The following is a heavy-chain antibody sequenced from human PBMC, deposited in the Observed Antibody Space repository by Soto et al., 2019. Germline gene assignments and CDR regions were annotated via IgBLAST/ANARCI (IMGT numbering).Heavy chain of an antibody. CDR2: IIPIFGTA. CDR3: EAVATDHRNY. J-gene: IGHJ4*02. D-gene: IGHD6-19*01. V-gene: IGHV1-69*13. CDR1: GGTFSSYA. Sequence: ASVKVSCKASGGTFSSYAISWVRQAPGQGLEWMGGIIPIFGTANYAQKFQGRVTITADESTSTAYMELSSLRSEDTAVYYCEAVATDHRNYWGQGTLVTVSS.